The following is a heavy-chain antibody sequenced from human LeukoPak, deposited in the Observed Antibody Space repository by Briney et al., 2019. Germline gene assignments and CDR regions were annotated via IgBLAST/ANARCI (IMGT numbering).Heavy chain of an antibody. CDR1: GFTFDEYT. D-gene: IGHD5-24*01. CDR3: VKARRDGYNSWGIFDY. V-gene: IGHV3-9*03. J-gene: IGHJ4*02. CDR2: ISWKSGTI. Sequence: GGSLRLSCAASGFTFDEYTMHWVRQAPGKGLEWVSGISWKSGTIGYADSVKGRFTISRDNAKHSLYLQMNSLRVEDMALYSCVKARRDGYNSWGIFDYWGQGTLVTVSS.